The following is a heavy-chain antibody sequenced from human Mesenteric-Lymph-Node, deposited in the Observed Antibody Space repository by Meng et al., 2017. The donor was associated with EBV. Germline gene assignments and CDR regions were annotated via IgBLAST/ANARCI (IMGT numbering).Heavy chain of an antibody. Sequence: QAHHERWGDGPSEPAEALCLTCAGYVGSRSSSDWSRSRQSPGKGLELIVEINYRGNTNYNPSLKNRVTVSVDTSKNQVSLKLNSVTAADTAIYYCAGAGYWQFDAWGRGTLVTVFS. CDR2: INYRGNT. D-gene: IGHD3-3*02. CDR3: AGAGYWQFDA. J-gene: IGHJ5*02. CDR1: VGSRSSSD. V-gene: IGHV4-34*01.